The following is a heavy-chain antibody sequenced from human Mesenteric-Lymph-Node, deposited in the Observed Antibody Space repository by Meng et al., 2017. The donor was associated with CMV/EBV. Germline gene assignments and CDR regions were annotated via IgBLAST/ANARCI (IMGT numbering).Heavy chain of an antibody. CDR1: GGSISSSNW. J-gene: IGHJ5*02. D-gene: IGHD6-13*01. CDR3: ARWEQQLRWSDP. CDR2: IYHSGST. Sequence: CAVSGGSISSSNWWSWVRQPPGKGLEWIGEIYHSGSTNYNPSLKSRVTISVDKSKNQFSLKLSSVTAADTAVYYCARWEQQLRWSDPWGQGTLVTVSS. V-gene: IGHV4-4*02.